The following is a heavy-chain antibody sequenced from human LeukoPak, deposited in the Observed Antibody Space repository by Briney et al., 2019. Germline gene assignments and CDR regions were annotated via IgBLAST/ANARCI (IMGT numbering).Heavy chain of an antibody. CDR1: GFTFSDYY. V-gene: IGHV3-11*01. J-gene: IGHJ6*02. Sequence: GGSLRLSCAASGFTFSDYYMTWLRQAPGKGLEWLSYISNSGSTVFYADSVKGRFTVSRDNAKRSLYLQIESLRDDDTAVYHCALGTINKDFYFGMDVWGQGTTVTVSS. D-gene: IGHD2-8*01. CDR2: ISNSGSTV. CDR3: ALGTINKDFYFGMDV.